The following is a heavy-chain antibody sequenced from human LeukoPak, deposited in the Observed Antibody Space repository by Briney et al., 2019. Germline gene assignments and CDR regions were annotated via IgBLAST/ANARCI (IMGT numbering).Heavy chain of an antibody. J-gene: IGHJ4*02. CDR2: FGWSGTTI. D-gene: IGHD6-19*01. Sequence: GGSLRLSCVASGFTVNSYSMNWVRQAPGEGLEWGSYFGWSGTTIYYADSVKARFTISRDSARTSLYLQMNTLRDEDSALYYCARDSGSGSSNDYWGQRTLVTVSS. V-gene: IGHV3-48*02. CDR3: ARDSGSGSSNDY. CDR1: GFTVNSYS.